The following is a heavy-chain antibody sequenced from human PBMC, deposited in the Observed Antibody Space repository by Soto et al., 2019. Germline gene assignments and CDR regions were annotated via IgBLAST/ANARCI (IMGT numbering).Heavy chain of an antibody. D-gene: IGHD5-18*01. V-gene: IGHV4-39*01. CDR1: GGSISSSSYY. Sequence: SETLSLTCTVSGGSISSSSYYWGWIRQPPGKGLEWIGSIYYSGSTYYNPSLKSRVTISVDTSKNQFSLKLSSVTAADTAVYYCARRWDTAIKKYGMDVWGQGTTVTVSS. CDR2: IYYSGST. J-gene: IGHJ6*02. CDR3: ARRWDTAIKKYGMDV.